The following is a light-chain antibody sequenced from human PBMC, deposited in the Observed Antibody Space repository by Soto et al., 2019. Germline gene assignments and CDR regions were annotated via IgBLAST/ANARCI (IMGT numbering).Light chain of an antibody. Sequence: EIVLTQSPGTLSLSPGERATPSCRASQSVSSSYLAWYQQKPGQAPRLLLYDASSRATGIPDRFSGSGSGTYFTLNISRLEPDDFAVYYCQLSGSSPAKYTFVHGNKLEIK. CDR3: QLSGSSPAKYT. CDR1: QSVSSSY. J-gene: IGKJ2*01. CDR2: DAS. V-gene: IGKV3-20*01.